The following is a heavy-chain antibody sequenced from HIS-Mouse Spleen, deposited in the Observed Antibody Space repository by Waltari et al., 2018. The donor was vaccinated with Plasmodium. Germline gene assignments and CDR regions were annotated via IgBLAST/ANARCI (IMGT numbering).Heavy chain of an antibody. CDR1: GFTVSSNY. Sequence: EVQLVESGGGLVQPGGSLRLSCAASGFTVSSNYMSWVRQAPGKGLEWVSVIYSGGSTYYADSVKGRFTIARDNSKNTLYLQMNSLRAEDTAVYYCATPRVGGSYFDYWGQGTLVTVSS. V-gene: IGHV3-66*01. J-gene: IGHJ4*02. CDR2: IYSGGST. D-gene: IGHD1-26*01. CDR3: ATPRVGGSYFDY.